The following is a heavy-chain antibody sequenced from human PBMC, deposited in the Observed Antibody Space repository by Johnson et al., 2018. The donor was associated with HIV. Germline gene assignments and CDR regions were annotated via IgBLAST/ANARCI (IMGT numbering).Heavy chain of an antibody. V-gene: IGHV3-23*04. CDR3: AKDYDNVWGSYGGAFDI. J-gene: IGHJ3*02. CDR1: GFTFSSYA. CDR2: ISGSGGSK. D-gene: IGHD3-16*01. Sequence: EVQLVESGGGLVQPGGSLRLSCAASGFTFSSYAMSWVRQSPGKGLEWVSAISGSGGSKYYADSVKGRFTISRENSKNTLYLQMNSLRAEDTAIYYSAKDYDNVWGSYGGAFDIWGQGTMVTVSS.